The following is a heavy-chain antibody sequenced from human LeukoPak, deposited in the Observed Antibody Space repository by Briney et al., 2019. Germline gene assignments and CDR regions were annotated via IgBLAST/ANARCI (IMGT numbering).Heavy chain of an antibody. J-gene: IGHJ5*02. CDR3: AKDPDSSGYFENWFDP. V-gene: IGHV3-23*01. CDR1: GFTFSDYA. Sequence: GGSLRLSCAASGFTFSDYAMSWARQAPGKGLAWVSSVSAGGGSTYYADSVKGRFTISRDNSKNTLYLQMNSLRAEDTAVYYCAKDPDSSGYFENWFDPWGQGTLVTVSS. CDR2: VSAGGGST. D-gene: IGHD3-22*01.